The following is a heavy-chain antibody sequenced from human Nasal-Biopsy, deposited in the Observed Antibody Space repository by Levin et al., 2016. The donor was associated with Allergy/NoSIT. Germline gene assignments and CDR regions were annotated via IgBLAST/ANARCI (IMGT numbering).Heavy chain of an antibody. D-gene: IGHD2-21*02. CDR2: ITPFNDNT. CDR1: AYSFTYRY. Sequence: VKVSCKASAYSFTYRYVHWVRQAPGQALEWMGLITPFNDNTDYAQKFQDRVTITRDRSLSTAYMELSSLRSEDTAMYYCASPLSGSTALMDWGQGTLITVSS. J-gene: IGHJ4*02. CDR3: ASPLSGSTALMD. V-gene: IGHV1-45*02.